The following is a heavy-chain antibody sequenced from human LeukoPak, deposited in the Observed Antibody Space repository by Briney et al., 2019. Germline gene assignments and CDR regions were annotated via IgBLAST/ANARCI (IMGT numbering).Heavy chain of an antibody. CDR3: ARDYSSSWYPYYGMDV. Sequence: ASVKVSCKASGYTFTSYGISWVRQAPGQGLEWMGWISAYNGNTNYAQKLQGRVTMTTDTSTSTAYMELRSLRSDDTAVYYGARDYSSSWYPYYGMDVWGQGTAVTVSS. J-gene: IGHJ6*02. CDR1: GYTFTSYG. D-gene: IGHD6-13*01. CDR2: ISAYNGNT. V-gene: IGHV1-18*01.